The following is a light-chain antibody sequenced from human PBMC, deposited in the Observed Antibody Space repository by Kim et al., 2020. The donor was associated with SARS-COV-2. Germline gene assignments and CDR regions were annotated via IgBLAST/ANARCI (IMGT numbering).Light chain of an antibody. J-gene: IGKJ5*01. CDR1: QTINRW. CDR3: QQYNSYSIT. V-gene: IGKV1-5*03. CDR2: EAS. Sequence: AYVGDTVTITFRARQTINRWLAWYQQKPGKAPQLLIYEASNLESGVPSRFSGSGSGTEFTLTISSLQPDDFATYYCQQYNSYSITFGQETRLEIK.